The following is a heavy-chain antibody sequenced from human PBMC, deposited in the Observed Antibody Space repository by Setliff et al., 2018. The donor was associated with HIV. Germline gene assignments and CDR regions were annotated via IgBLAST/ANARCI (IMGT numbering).Heavy chain of an antibody. Sequence: PSETLSLTCSVSGGSVTTNGFYWSWIRQHPGKGLEWIGYIYYSGSTYYNPSLESRLIMSIDPSKSQFSLKLSSVTAADTAVYYCARGRNPRDIREYVFDPWGQGTVVTVSS. CDR2: IYYSGST. CDR3: ARGRNPRDIREYVFDP. J-gene: IGHJ5*02. D-gene: IGHD2-21*02. CDR1: GGSVTTNGFY. V-gene: IGHV4-31*03.